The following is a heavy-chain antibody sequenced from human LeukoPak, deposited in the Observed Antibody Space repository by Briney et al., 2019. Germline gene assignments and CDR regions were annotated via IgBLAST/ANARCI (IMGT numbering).Heavy chain of an antibody. J-gene: IGHJ6*03. Sequence: GGSLRLSCAASGFTFSSYWMSWVRQAPGKGLEWVANIKKDGSEKYYVDSVKGRFTISRDNAKTSLYLQMNSLRAEDTAVYYCASCSSSAKRWYYYYYYMDVWGKGTTVTVSS. CDR1: GFTFSSYW. V-gene: IGHV3-7*01. CDR3: ASCSSSAKRWYYYYYYMDV. CDR2: IKKDGSEK. D-gene: IGHD6-13*01.